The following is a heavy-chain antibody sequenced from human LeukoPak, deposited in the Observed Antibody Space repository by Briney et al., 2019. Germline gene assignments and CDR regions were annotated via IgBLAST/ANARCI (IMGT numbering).Heavy chain of an antibody. D-gene: IGHD3-3*01. CDR2: INPNSGGT. CDR3: ARVKSDFWSDYYYLDY. V-gene: IGHV1-2*06. J-gene: IGHJ4*02. CDR1: GYTFTGYY. Sequence: ASVKVSCKASGYTFTGYYMHWVRQAPGQGLEWMGRINPNSGGTNYAQKFQGRVTMTRDTSISTAYMELSRLRSDDTAVYYCARVKSDFWSDYYYLDYWGQGTLVTVSS.